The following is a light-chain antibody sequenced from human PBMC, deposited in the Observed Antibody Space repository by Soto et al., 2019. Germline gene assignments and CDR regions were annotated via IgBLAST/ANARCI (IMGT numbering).Light chain of an antibody. CDR3: QQFDSSVT. Sequence: EIVLTQSPGSLSLSPGERATISCRASQSVSSTFFDWYQQRPGQAPRLLMYGASSRATGIPERFSGSGSGTDFTLTISRLEPADFAVYYCQQFDSSVTFGQGTKGEIK. CDR2: GAS. J-gene: IGKJ1*01. CDR1: QSVSSTF. V-gene: IGKV3-20*01.